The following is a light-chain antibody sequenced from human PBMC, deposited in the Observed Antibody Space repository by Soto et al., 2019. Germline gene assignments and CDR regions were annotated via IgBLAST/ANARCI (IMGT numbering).Light chain of an antibody. Sequence: IVLTQSPDTLSLSPGERATLSCRASQSVSSNYLSWYQQKLGQAPRLLIYGASSRATGIPDRFSGSGSGTDFTLTISRLEPEDFAVYYCQQYGSSQTFGQGTKVDI. J-gene: IGKJ1*01. CDR2: GAS. CDR3: QQYGSSQT. V-gene: IGKV3-20*01. CDR1: QSVSSNY.